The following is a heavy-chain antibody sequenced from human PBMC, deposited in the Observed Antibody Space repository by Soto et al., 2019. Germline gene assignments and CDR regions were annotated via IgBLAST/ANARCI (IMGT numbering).Heavy chain of an antibody. CDR3: ARVSARWVVHYYGMDV. CDR2: ISYDGSNK. J-gene: IGHJ6*02. Sequence: QVQLVESGGGVVQPGRSLRLSCAASGFTFSSYAMHWVRQAPGKGLEWEAVISYDGSNKYYADSVKGRFTISRDNSKNTLYLQMNSLRAEDTAVYYCARVSARWVVHYYGMDVWGQGTTVTVSS. V-gene: IGHV3-30-3*01. D-gene: IGHD2-21*01. CDR1: GFTFSSYA.